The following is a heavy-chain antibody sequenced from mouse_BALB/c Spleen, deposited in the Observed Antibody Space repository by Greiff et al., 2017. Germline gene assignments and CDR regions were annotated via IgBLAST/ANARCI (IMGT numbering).Heavy chain of an antibody. CDR3: ARRDYGNSWFAY. CDR2: INPNNGGT. V-gene: IGHV1-18*01. D-gene: IGHD2-1*01. J-gene: IGHJ3*01. Sequence: EVQRVESGPELVKPGASVKISCKTSGYTFTEYTMHWVKQSHGKSLEWIGGINPNNGGTSYNQKFKGKATLTVDKSSSTAYMELRSLTSEDSAVYYCARRDYGNSWFAYWGQGTLVTVSA. CDR1: GYTFTEYT.